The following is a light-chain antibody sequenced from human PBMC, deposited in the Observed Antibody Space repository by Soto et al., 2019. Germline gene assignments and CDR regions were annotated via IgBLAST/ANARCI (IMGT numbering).Light chain of an antibody. CDR1: QSVTSNY. J-gene: IGKJ1*01. CDR2: GAS. CDR3: QQYGSSPTT. V-gene: IGKV3-20*01. Sequence: EIGLTQSPGTLSLSPGERAPLSCRASQSVTSNYLAWYQQKPGQAPRLLIFGASIRDTGIPDRISGSGSGTDFTLTISRLEPEDFAVYHCQQYGSSPTTFGQGTKVEIK.